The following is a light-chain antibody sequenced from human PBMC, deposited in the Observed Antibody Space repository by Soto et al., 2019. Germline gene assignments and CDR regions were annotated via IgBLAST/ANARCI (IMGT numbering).Light chain of an antibody. CDR3: SSYTSSSTPYV. Sequence: QSALTQPASVSGSPGQSSTISCTGTSSDVGGYNYVSWYQQHPGKAPKLMIYEVSNRPSGVSNRFSGSKSGNTASLTISGLQAEDEADYYCSSYTSSSTPYVFGTGTKLTV. V-gene: IGLV2-14*01. CDR2: EVS. J-gene: IGLJ1*01. CDR1: SSDVGGYNY.